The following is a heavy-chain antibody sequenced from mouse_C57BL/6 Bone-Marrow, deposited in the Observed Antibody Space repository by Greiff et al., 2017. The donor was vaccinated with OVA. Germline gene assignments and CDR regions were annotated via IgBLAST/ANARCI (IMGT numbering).Heavy chain of an antibody. V-gene: IGHV5-4*01. CDR3: AGGPYRGYFDV. J-gene: IGHJ1*03. D-gene: IGHD2-12*01. CDR2: ISDGGSYT. CDR1: GFTFSSYA. Sequence: DVQLQESGGGLVKPGGSLKLSCAASGFTFSSYAMSWVRQTPEKRLEWVATISDGGSYTYYPDNVKGRFTISRDNAKNNLYLQMSHLKSEDTAMYYCAGGPYRGYFDVWGTGTTVTVSS.